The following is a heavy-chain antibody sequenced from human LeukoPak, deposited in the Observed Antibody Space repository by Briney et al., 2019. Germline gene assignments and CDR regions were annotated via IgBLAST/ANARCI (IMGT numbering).Heavy chain of an antibody. CDR3: ARQRASGTWAFDI. CDR1: GGSIISSGDY. V-gene: IGHV4-39*01. D-gene: IGHD3-10*01. Sequence: PSETLSLTCTVSGGSIISSGDYWWGWIRQPPGKGLECIGSIYYTGTTYNDPSLKSRVTISVDTSKSHFSLRLTSVTAADTAVYYCARQRASGTWAFDIWGQGTMVTVSS. J-gene: IGHJ3*02. CDR2: IYYTGTT.